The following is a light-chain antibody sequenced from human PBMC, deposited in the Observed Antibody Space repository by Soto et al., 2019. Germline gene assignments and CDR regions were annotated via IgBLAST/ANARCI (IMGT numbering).Light chain of an antibody. CDR2: GNS. CDR1: SSNIGAGYD. J-gene: IGLJ3*02. V-gene: IGLV1-40*01. CDR3: QSYDSSLSAL. Sequence: QLVLTQPPSVSGAPGQRVTISCTGSSSNIGAGYDVHWYQQLPGTAPKLLIYGNSNRPSGVPDRFSGSKSGTSASLAITGLQAEDEADYYCQSYDSSLSALFGGGTKLIVL.